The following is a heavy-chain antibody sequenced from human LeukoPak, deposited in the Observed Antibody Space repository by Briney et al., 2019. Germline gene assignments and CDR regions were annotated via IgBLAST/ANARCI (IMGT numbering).Heavy chain of an antibody. CDR2: IYYSGST. CDR1: GVSISSGGYY. CDR3: ARVSDYDSSGYYYVDY. V-gene: IGHV4-31*03. J-gene: IGHJ4*02. D-gene: IGHD3-22*01. Sequence: SQTLSLTCTVSGVSISSGGYYWSWIRQHPGKGLEWIGYIYYSGSTYYNPSLKSRVTISVDTSKNQFSLKLSSVTAADTAVYYCARVSDYDSSGYYYVDYWGQGTLVTVSS.